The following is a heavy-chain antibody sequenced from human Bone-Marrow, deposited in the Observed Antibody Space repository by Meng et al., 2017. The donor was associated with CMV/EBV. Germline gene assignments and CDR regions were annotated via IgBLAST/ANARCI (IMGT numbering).Heavy chain of an antibody. J-gene: IGHJ6*02. CDR2: ISSSSSTI. CDR3: ASKESYFYDSNYYGMDV. CDR1: DGSFSGYD. Sequence: LSLTCAVYDGSFSGYDWTWIRQSPGKGLEWVSYISSSSSTIYYADSVKGRFTISRDNAKNSLHLQMSSLRVEDTAVYYCASKESYFYDSNYYGMDVWGQGTTVTVSS. D-gene: IGHD3-22*01. V-gene: IGHV3-11*04.